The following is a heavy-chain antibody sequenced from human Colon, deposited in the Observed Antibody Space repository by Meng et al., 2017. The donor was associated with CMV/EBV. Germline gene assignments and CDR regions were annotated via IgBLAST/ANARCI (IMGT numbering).Heavy chain of an antibody. CDR2: IYYSGST. J-gene: IGHJ6*02. Sequence: SETLSLTCTVSGGSISSSSYYWGWIRQPPGKGLEWIGNIYYSGSTYYNPSLKSRVTISVDTSKNQFSLKLSSVTAADTAVYYCAGYYGMDVWGQGTTVTVSS. CDR1: GGSISSSSYY. V-gene: IGHV4-39*01. CDR3: AGYYGMDV.